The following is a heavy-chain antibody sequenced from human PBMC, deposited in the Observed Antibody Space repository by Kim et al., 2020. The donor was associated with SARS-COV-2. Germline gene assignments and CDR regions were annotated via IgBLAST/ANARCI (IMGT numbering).Heavy chain of an antibody. D-gene: IGHD3-10*01. J-gene: IGHJ4*02. V-gene: IGHV3-11*01. Sequence: ADAVKGRFAISRGNAKNSLYLQMSSLRAEYTALYYCARVPVGDLSAYYFDLWGQGTLVTVSS. CDR3: ARVPVGDLSAYYFDL.